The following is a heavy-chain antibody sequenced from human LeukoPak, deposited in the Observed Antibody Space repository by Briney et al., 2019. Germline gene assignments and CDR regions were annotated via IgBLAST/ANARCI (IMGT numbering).Heavy chain of an antibody. V-gene: IGHV3-23*01. CDR2: ISGSGGST. J-gene: IGHJ4*02. CDR3: AKDRDGPNFRSGHVGFDF. CDR1: GFTFSTYV. Sequence: PGGSLRLSCAASGFTFSTYVMSWVRPAPGRGRKWVSGISGSGGSTDYGDSVKGWFTIATDNFKNTLYLKMNSLRADDTAIYYCAKDRDGPNFRSGHVGFDFWGQGTLVTVSS. D-gene: IGHD3-3*01.